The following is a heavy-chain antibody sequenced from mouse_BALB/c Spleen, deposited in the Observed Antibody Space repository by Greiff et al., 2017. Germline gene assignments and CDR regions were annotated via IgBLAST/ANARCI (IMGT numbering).Heavy chain of an antibody. CDR1: GFTFSSYT. Sequence: EVKVEESGGGLVQPGGSLKLSCAASGFTFSSYTMSWVRQTPEKRLEWVAYISNGGGSTYYPDTVKGRFTISRDNAKNTLYLQMSSLKSEDTAMYYCARPDYDGSSYWYFDVWGAGTTVTVSS. CDR3: ARPDYDGSSYWYFDV. CDR2: ISNGGGST. J-gene: IGHJ1*01. V-gene: IGHV5-12-2*01. D-gene: IGHD1-1*01.